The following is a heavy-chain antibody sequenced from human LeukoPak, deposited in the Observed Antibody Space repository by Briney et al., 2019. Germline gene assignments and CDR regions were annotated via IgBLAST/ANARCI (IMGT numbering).Heavy chain of an antibody. Sequence: ASVKVSCKASGYTFTGYYMHWVRQAPGQGLEWMGWINPNSGGTNYAQKFQGWVTMTRDTSISTAYMELRSLRSDDTAVYYCAREVTYYDILTGYYAPQYFDYWGQGTLVTVSS. V-gene: IGHV1-2*04. CDR3: AREVTYYDILTGYYAPQYFDY. D-gene: IGHD3-9*01. CDR2: INPNSGGT. CDR1: GYTFTGYY. J-gene: IGHJ4*02.